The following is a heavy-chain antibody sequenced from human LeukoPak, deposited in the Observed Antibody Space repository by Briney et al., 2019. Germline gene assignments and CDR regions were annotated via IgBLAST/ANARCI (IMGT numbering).Heavy chain of an antibody. CDR3: ATDHYDIT. D-gene: IGHD3-22*01. CDR1: RFTFSSYW. Sequence: AGGSLRLSCTASRFTFSSYWMNWVRQAPGKGLEWVGRIRSNSDGGTIDYAAPVRGRFGLSRDDSKNTLYLQMNSLQTEDTAVYYCATDHYDITGGQGTLVSVSS. V-gene: IGHV3-15*07. J-gene: IGHJ4*02. CDR2: IRSNSDGGTI.